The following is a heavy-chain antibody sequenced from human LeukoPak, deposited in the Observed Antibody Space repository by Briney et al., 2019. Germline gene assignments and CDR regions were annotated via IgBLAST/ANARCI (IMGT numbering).Heavy chain of an antibody. D-gene: IGHD6-13*01. J-gene: IGHJ4*02. Sequence: SETLSLTCTVSGGSISSYYWSWIRQPPGKGLEWIGYIYYSGSTNYNPSLKSRVTISVDTSKNQFSLKLSSVTAADTAVYYCARRGDIAAAGTLYFDYWGQGTLVTVSS. CDR1: GGSISSYY. V-gene: IGHV4-59*08. CDR3: ARRGDIAAAGTLYFDY. CDR2: IYYSGST.